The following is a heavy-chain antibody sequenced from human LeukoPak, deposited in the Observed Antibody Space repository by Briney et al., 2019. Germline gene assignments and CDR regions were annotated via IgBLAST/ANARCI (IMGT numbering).Heavy chain of an antibody. Sequence: GGSLRLSCAASRFTFSSYGMHWVRQAPGKGLEWVAVISYDGSNKYYADSVKGRFTISRDNSKNTLYLQMNSLRAEDTAVYYCARDLRGHDAFDIWGQGTMVTVSS. CDR2: ISYDGSNK. J-gene: IGHJ3*02. D-gene: IGHD5-12*01. CDR1: RFTFSSYG. CDR3: ARDLRGHDAFDI. V-gene: IGHV3-30*03.